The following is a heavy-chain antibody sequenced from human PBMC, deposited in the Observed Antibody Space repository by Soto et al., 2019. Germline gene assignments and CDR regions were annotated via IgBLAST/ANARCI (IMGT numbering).Heavy chain of an antibody. CDR2: IYYSGST. J-gene: IGHJ5*02. Sequence: SETLSLTCTVSGGSIRSSSYNWSRIRQPPGKGLEWIGSIYYSGSTYYNPSLKSRVTISVDTSKNQFSLKLSSVTAADTAVYYCVPSNWFDPWGQGTLVTVS. CDR1: GGSIRSSSYN. V-gene: IGHV4-39*01. CDR3: VPSNWFDP.